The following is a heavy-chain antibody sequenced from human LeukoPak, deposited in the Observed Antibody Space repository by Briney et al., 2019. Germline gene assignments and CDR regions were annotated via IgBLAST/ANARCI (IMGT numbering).Heavy chain of an antibody. Sequence: PGGSLRLSCAASGFTFSSYGMHWVRQAPGKGLEWVAVIWYDGSNKYYADSVKGRFTISRDNSKNTLYLQMNSLRAEDTAVYYCARDPTMTLGKPVVMDRGTRFDYWGQGTLVTVSS. D-gene: IGHD2-8*01. CDR3: ARDPTMTLGKPVVMDRGTRFDY. J-gene: IGHJ4*02. CDR1: GFTFSSYG. V-gene: IGHV3-33*01. CDR2: IWYDGSNK.